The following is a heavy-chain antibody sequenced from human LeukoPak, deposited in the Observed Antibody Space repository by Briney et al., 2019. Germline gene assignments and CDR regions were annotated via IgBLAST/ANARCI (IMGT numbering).Heavy chain of an antibody. CDR2: ISSSSSYI. CDR1: GFTFSSYS. V-gene: IGHV3-21*01. Sequence: PGGSLRLSCAASGFTFSSYSMNWVRQAPGKGLEWVSSISSSSSYIYYADSVKGRFTISRDNAKNSLYLQMNSLRAEDTAVYYCARAPDTAMVLQHYFDYRGQGTLVTVSS. D-gene: IGHD5-18*01. CDR3: ARAPDTAMVLQHYFDY. J-gene: IGHJ4*02.